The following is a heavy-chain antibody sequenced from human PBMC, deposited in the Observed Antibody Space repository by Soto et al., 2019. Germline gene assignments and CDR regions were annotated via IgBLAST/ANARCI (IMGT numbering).Heavy chain of an antibody. CDR1: GFTFTSSA. V-gene: IGHV1-58*02. CDR2: IVVGSDNT. D-gene: IGHD3-16*01. Sequence: ASVKVSCKTSGFTFTSSAIQWVLQARGQRLEWIGWIVVGSDNTNYAQKFQERVTITRDLSTNTIYMDLSGLRSEDTAVYYCASDPGDLEFDFWGQGTLVTVSS. J-gene: IGHJ4*02. CDR3: ASDPGDLEFDF.